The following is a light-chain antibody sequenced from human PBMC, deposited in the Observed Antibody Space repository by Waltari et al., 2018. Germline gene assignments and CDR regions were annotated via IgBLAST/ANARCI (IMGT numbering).Light chain of an antibody. Sequence: EIVLTQSPATLSVSPGESATLSCRASQSIGTNLAWYQQKPGQAPKLLIYGASTRATGIPARFSGSASGTEFTLTITSLQSEDFEVYYCHQYHNWPLTFGPGTRVDIK. V-gene: IGKV3-15*01. CDR1: QSIGTN. J-gene: IGKJ3*01. CDR3: HQYHNWPLT. CDR2: GAS.